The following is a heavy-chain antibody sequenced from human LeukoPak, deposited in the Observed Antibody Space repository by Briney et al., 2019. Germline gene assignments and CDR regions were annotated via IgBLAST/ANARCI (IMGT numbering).Heavy chain of an antibody. Sequence: GASVKVSCKASGYTFTDFGICGVRQAPGQGLEWMGRISAHNGNTKYAQKLQGRVTMTTDASTGTAYVEMRSLKSDDTAVYYCARDPPDVDTSATAFYYWGQGTLVTVSS. J-gene: IGHJ4*02. CDR3: ARDPPDVDTSATAFYY. CDR2: ISAHNGNT. CDR1: GYTFTDFG. D-gene: IGHD5-18*01. V-gene: IGHV1-18*01.